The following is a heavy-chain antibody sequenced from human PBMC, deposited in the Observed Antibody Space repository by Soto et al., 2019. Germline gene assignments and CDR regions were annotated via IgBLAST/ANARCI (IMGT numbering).Heavy chain of an antibody. V-gene: IGHV1-3*01. CDR2: INAGNGNT. Sequence: QVQLVQSGAEVKKPGASVKVSCKASRYTFTSYAMHWVRQAPGQRLEWMGWINAGNGNTKYSQKFQGRVTITRDTSASTAYMELSSLRSEDTAVYYCARDPLRFLEWLPCDYWGQGTLVTVSS. D-gene: IGHD3-3*01. CDR3: ARDPLRFLEWLPCDY. J-gene: IGHJ4*02. CDR1: RYTFTSYA.